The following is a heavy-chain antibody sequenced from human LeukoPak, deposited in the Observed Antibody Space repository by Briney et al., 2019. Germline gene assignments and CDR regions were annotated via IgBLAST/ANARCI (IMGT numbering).Heavy chain of an antibody. CDR1: GFTVSNTY. CDR3: ASRGEYSSSWYGMDV. Sequence: GGSLRLSCAASGFTVSNTYMSWVRQAPGKGLEWVSLIYSGGGTYSADSVKGRFTISRDTSKNTLYLQMNSLRAEDTAVYYCASRGEYSSSWYGMDVWGQGTTVTVSS. V-gene: IGHV3-53*01. J-gene: IGHJ6*02. D-gene: IGHD6-13*01. CDR2: IYSGGGT.